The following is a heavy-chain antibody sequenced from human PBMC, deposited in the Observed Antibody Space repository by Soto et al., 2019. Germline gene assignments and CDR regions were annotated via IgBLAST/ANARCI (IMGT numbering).Heavy chain of an antibody. J-gene: IGHJ4*02. CDR2: ISGSGGST. CDR1: GFTFSSYA. V-gene: IGHV3-23*01. D-gene: IGHD2-2*01. CDR3: SKDSQIGGCSSTYCLSYFDY. Sequence: PGGSLRLSCAASGFTFSSYAMSWVRQAPGKGLEWVSAISGSGGSTYYADSVKGRFTISRDNSKNTLYLQMNSLRAEDTAVYYCSKDSQIGGCSSTYCLSYFDYWGQGTLVTVSS.